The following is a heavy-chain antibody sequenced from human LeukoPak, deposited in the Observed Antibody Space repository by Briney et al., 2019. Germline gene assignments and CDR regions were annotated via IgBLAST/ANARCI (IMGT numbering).Heavy chain of an antibody. D-gene: IGHD3-10*01. V-gene: IGHV5-10-1*01. Sequence: GESLKISCKGSGYSFTNYWITWVRQTPGKGLEWMGRIDPSDSYTNYSPSLQGHVTISVDKSITTAYLQWSSLKASDTAMYYCAIDTNNYYGSGGFDYWGQGTLVTVSS. CDR3: AIDTNNYYGSGGFDY. J-gene: IGHJ4*02. CDR1: GYSFTNYW. CDR2: IDPSDSYT.